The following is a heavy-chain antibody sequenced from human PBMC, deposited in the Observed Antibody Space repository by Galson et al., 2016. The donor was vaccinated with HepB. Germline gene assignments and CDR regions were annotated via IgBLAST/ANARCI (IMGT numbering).Heavy chain of an antibody. V-gene: IGHV3-53*01. J-gene: IGHJ4*02. CDR3: ARALHSGLDY. Sequence: SLRLSCAASGFTVSSYYMSWVRQAPGKGLEWVSVIFYGGTTYYADSVEGRFTISRDNTKNSLYLQMNSLRAEDTAVYYCARALHSGLDYWGQGTLVTVSS. CDR2: IFYGGTT. CDR1: GFTVSSYY. D-gene: IGHD1-26*01.